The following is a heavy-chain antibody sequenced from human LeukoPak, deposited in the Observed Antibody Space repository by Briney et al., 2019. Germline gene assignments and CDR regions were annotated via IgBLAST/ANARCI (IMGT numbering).Heavy chain of an antibody. CDR1: GYSFTNYW. J-gene: IGHJ4*02. CDR3: ARSQGQWLELEGDYYFDY. Sequence: PGESLKISCKGSGYSFTNYWIGWVRQMPGKGLEWMGIIYPGDSDTRYSPPFQGQVTISADKSISTAYLQWSSLKASDTAMYYCARSQGQWLELEGDYYFDYWGQGTLVTVSS. V-gene: IGHV5-51*01. D-gene: IGHD6-19*01. CDR2: IYPGDSDT.